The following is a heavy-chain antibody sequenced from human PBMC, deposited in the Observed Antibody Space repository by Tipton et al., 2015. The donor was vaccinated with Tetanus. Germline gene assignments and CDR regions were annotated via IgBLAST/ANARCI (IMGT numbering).Heavy chain of an antibody. CDR3: ARDLGYYFDVNGNRVDAFEI. V-gene: IGHV4-31*03. D-gene: IGHD3-9*01. Sequence: TLSLTCTVSGGSITAGGYYWSWIRQLPGKGLEWLGHIYHDGDTYFNPSLKSRLIISVDTSKNRFSLGLSSVTVADTAVYYCARDLGYYFDVNGNRVDAFEIWGQGIMVTVSS. CDR2: IYHDGDT. CDR1: GGSITAGGYY. J-gene: IGHJ3*02.